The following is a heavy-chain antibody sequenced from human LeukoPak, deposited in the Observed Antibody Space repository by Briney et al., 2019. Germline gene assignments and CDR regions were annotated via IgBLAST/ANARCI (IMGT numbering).Heavy chain of an antibody. CDR1: GGSISSSSYY. J-gene: IGHJ4*02. CDR3: ARWSSSWYRARYFDY. D-gene: IGHD6-13*01. Sequence: SETLSLTCTVSGGSISSSSYYWGWIRQPPGKGLEWIGSIYYSGSTNYNPSLKSRVTISVDTSKNQFSLKLSSVTAADTAVYYCARWSSSWYRARYFDYWGQGTLVTVSS. CDR2: IYYSGST. V-gene: IGHV4-39*07.